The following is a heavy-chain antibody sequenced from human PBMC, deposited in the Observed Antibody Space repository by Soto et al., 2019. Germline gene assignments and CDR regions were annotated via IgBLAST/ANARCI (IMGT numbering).Heavy chain of an antibody. CDR1: GYTFTGYY. CDR2: INPNSGGT. J-gene: IGHJ5*02. Sequence: ASVRVSCKASGYTFTGYYMHWVRQAGGQGLEWMGWINPNSGGTNYAQKFQGWVTMTRDTSISTAYMELSRLRSDDTAVYYCAREVVGARGYSYGSWFEPLGQGTLVIVSS. CDR3: AREVVGARGYSYGSWFEP. V-gene: IGHV1-2*04. D-gene: IGHD5-18*01.